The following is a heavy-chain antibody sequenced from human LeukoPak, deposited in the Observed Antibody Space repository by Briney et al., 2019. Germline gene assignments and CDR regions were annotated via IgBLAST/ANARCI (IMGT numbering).Heavy chain of an antibody. J-gene: IGHJ4*02. CDR2: IYYTGST. Sequence: SETLSLTCTVSGGSISSSSYYWGWIRQPPGKGLESIGNIYYTGSTYYNPSLKSRVTMSADTSKNQFSLKLSSVTAADTAVYYCARLDGDILTGYIFDYWGQGTLVTVSS. D-gene: IGHD3-9*01. V-gene: IGHV4-39*01. CDR3: ARLDGDILTGYIFDY. CDR1: GGSISSSSYY.